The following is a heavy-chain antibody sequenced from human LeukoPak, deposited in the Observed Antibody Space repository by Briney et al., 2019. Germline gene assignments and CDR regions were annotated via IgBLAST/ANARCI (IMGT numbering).Heavy chain of an antibody. CDR3: AKVRASNNYIWGELDC. D-gene: IGHD3-16*01. J-gene: IGHJ4*02. CDR1: GFSFSDYG. CDR2: IPYDGSNK. V-gene: IGHV3-30*02. Sequence: GGSLRLSCAASGFSFSDYGMHWVRKGPGKGLEWVTLIPYDGSNKYYAYSVKGRFTISRDKSKNTLYLQMNSLRPEDTAVYYCAKVRASNNYIWGELDCWGQGTLVTVSS.